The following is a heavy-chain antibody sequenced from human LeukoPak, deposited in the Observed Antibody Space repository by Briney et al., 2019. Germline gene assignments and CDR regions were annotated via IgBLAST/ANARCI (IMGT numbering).Heavy chain of an antibody. CDR3: AKDSGRGAYYFDY. V-gene: IGHV3-30*02. J-gene: IGHJ4*02. CDR1: GFTFTNFN. Sequence: GGSLRLSCAASGFTFTNFNMHWVRQAPGKGLEWVTFIRFNGDQKSYADSVKGRFTVSRDNSKNTLYLQMNSLRAEGTAMYYCAKDSGRGAYYFDYWGQGTLVTVSS. D-gene: IGHD3-16*01. CDR2: IRFNGDQK.